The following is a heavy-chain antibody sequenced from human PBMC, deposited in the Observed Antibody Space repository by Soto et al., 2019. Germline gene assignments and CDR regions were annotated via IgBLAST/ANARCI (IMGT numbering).Heavy chain of an antibody. CDR2: IIPIFGTA. CDR1: GGTFSSYA. CDR3: ARSNSTQWTYSSGYVGMDV. Sequence: VASVKVSCKASGGTFSSYAISWVRQAPGQGLEWMGGIIPIFGTANYAQKFQGRVTITADESTSTAYMELSSLRSEDTAVYYCARSNSTQWTYSSGYVGMDVWGQGTTVTVSS. J-gene: IGHJ6*02. V-gene: IGHV1-69*13. D-gene: IGHD6-19*01.